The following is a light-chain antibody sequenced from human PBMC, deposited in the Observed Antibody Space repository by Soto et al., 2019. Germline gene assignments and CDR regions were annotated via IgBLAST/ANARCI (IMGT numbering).Light chain of an antibody. V-gene: IGKV1-5*01. CDR1: QSISIW. CDR2: DAS. Sequence: DIQMTQSPSTLSASVGDRVTITCRASQSISIWLAWYQQKPGKAPKLLIYDASSLESGVPSRFSGSVSGTEFTLTISRLQPDDFATYYCHQFNSYSPEAFGQGTKVEIK. CDR3: HQFNSYSPEA. J-gene: IGKJ1*01.